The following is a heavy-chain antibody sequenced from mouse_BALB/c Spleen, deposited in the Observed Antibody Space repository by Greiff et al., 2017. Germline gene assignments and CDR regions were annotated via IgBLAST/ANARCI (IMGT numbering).Heavy chain of an antibody. Sequence: QVQLKESGAELVRPGASVTLSCKASGYTFTDYEMHWVKQTPVHGLEWIGAIDPETGGTAYNQKFKGKATLTADKSSSTAYMELRSLTSEDSAVYYCTRKRELQLFAYWGQGTLVTVSA. D-gene: IGHD4-1*02. CDR3: TRKRELQLFAY. V-gene: IGHV1-15*01. CDR1: GYTFTDYE. J-gene: IGHJ3*01. CDR2: IDPETGGT.